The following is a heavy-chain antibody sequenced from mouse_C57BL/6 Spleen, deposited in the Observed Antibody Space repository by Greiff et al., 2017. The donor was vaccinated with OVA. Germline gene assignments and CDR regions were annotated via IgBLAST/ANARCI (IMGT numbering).Heavy chain of an antibody. CDR1: GYTFTSYW. CDR2: IYPGSGST. CDR3: ARGDYYGSSPWFAY. J-gene: IGHJ3*01. Sequence: QVQLQQPGAELVKPGASVKMSCKASGYTFTSYWITWVKQRPGQGLAWIGDIYPGSGSTNYNEKFKSKATLTVDTSSSTAYMQLSSLTSEDSAVYYCARGDYYGSSPWFAYWGQGTLVTVSA. V-gene: IGHV1-55*01. D-gene: IGHD1-1*01.